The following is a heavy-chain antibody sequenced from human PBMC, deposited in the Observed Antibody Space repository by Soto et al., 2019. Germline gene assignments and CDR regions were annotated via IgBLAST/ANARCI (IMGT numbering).Heavy chain of an antibody. J-gene: IGHJ3*02. Sequence: QVRLQEWGPGLVKPSQTLSLKCSVSGGSITTGGRYWSWIRQLPGKGLEWIGDIYYSGNTYYNASRKSRVTISVDAAKNQFSLKLTSVTAADTAVYYCAQALVFTGGDGFDI. CDR1: GGSITTGGRY. D-gene: IGHD6-6*01. V-gene: IGHV4-31*02. CDR2: IYYSGNT. CDR3: AQALVFTGGDGFDI.